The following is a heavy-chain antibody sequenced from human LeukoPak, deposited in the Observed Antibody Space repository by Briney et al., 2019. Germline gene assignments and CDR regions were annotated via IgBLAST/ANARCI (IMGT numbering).Heavy chain of an antibody. CDR2: IYYSGST. CDR1: GGSISSYY. CDR3: ARCEVYWYFDP. V-gene: IGHV4-59*01. J-gene: IGHJ2*01. Sequence: SETLSLTCTVSGGSISSYYWSWIRQPPGKGLEWIGYIYYSGSTNYNPSLKSRVTISLDTSKNQFSLKLSSVTAADTAVYYCARCEVYWYFDPWGRGTLVTVSS.